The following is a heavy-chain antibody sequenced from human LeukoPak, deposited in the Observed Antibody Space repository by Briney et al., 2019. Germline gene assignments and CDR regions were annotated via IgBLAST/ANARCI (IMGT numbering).Heavy chain of an antibody. CDR2: IKTATDGGTT. CDR1: GFKFNDAW. Sequence: PGGSLRLSCEASGFKFNDAWMTWVRQAPGKGLEWVGRIKTATDGGTTDYAAPVKGRFTISRDDSNNTLFLQMNSLKSEDTAVYYCTTPSSWYLQYWGQGALVTVSS. V-gene: IGHV3-15*01. D-gene: IGHD1-1*01. J-gene: IGHJ1*01. CDR3: TTPSSWYLQY.